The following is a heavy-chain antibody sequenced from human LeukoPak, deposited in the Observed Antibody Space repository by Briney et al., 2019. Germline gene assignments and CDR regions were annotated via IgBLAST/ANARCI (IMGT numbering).Heavy chain of an antibody. J-gene: IGHJ3*02. CDR3: ARGDSRGFEI. CDR1: GGSFSGYY. V-gene: IGHV4-34*01. CDR2: INHSGST. Sequence: SETLSLTCAVYGGSFSGYYWSWIRQPPGKGLEWIGEINHSGSTNYNPSLKRRVTISVDTSKSQFSLKLSSVTAADTAVYYCARGDSRGFEIWGQGTMVTVSS. D-gene: IGHD6-13*01.